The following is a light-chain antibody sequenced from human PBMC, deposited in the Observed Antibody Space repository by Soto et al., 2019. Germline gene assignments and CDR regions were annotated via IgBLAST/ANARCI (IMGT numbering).Light chain of an antibody. Sequence: QAVVTQPPSVSGAPGQRVTISCTGSNSNIGAGYDVHWYQQLPGTAPKLLIYGNSNRPSGVPDRFSGSKSGTSASLAITGLQAEDEADYYCQSYDSSLSGPVVFGGGTQLTVL. V-gene: IGLV1-40*01. CDR3: QSYDSSLSGPVV. J-gene: IGLJ2*01. CDR2: GNS. CDR1: NSNIGAGYD.